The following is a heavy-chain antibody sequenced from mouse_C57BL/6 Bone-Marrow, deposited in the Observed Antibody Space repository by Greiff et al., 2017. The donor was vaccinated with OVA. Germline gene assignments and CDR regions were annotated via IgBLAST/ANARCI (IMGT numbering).Heavy chain of an antibody. CDR2: IYPGDGDT. CDR1: GYSFSSYW. J-gene: IGHJ3*01. Sequence: QVQLQQSGAELVTPGASVKISCKASGYSFSSYWMNWVKQRPGKGLEWIGQIYPGDGDTNYNGKFKGKATLTADKSSSTAYMQLSSLTSEDSAVYFCTREGGTWFAYWGQGTLVTVSA. V-gene: IGHV1-80*01. CDR3: TREGGTWFAY.